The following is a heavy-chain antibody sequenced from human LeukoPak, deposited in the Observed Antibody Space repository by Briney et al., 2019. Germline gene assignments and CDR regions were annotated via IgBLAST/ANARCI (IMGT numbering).Heavy chain of an antibody. CDR3: ARLLGSFGVIIGLDY. V-gene: IGHV4-59*02. D-gene: IGHD3-3*01. Sequence: SETLSLTCSVSDDSVSSFYWSWIRQTPGKRLEGMGTIYTNGTTHYNPSLKSRVSISVGSKNQFHLNVRYVTAADTAMYYCARLLGSFGVIIGLDYWGHGTFVTVSS. CDR2: IYTNGTT. CDR1: DDSVSSFY. J-gene: IGHJ4*01.